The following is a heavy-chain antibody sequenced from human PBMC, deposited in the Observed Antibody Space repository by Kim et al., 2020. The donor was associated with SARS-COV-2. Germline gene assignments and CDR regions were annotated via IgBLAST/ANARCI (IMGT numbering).Heavy chain of an antibody. Sequence: GGSLRLSCAASGFTFSSYGMHWVRQAPGKGLEWVAVISYDGSNKYYADSVKGRFTISRDNSKNTLYLQMNSLRAEDTAVYYCAREEAYYGSGSYLDVWG. D-gene: IGHD3-10*01. J-gene: IGHJ6*02. CDR2: ISYDGSNK. CDR3: AREEAYYGSGSYLDV. V-gene: IGHV3-33*05. CDR1: GFTFSSYG.